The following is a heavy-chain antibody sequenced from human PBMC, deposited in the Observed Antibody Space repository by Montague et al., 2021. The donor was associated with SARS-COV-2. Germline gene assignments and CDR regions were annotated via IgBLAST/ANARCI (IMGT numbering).Heavy chain of an antibody. J-gene: IGHJ3*02. CDR1: GFTFSRYE. CDR2: LSSSGSTL. D-gene: IGHD1-26*01. Sequence: SLRLSGAASGFTFSRYEMNWVRQAPGKGLEWVSYLSSSGSTLYYSDSVXGLFTISRDNAKNSLYLQMNSLRAEGTAVYYCARERWELLEGVLYAFDIWGQGTMVTVSS. V-gene: IGHV3-48*03. CDR3: ARERWELLEGVLYAFDI.